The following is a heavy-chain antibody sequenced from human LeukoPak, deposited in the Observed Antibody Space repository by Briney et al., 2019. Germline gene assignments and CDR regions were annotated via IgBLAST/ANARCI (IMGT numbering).Heavy chain of an antibody. V-gene: IGHV3-20*01. CDR2: ITRNGGTT. D-gene: IGHD5-18*01. J-gene: IGHJ3*02. CDR1: GVTFDNYG. Sequence: GSLRLSCIASGVTFDNYGMSWVRQVPGKGLEWVSGITRNGGTTDYADSVKGRFTISRDNAKNSLYLQMSSLRAEDTALYHCARGYLKGPFDIWGQGTMVTVSS. CDR3: ARGYLKGPFDI.